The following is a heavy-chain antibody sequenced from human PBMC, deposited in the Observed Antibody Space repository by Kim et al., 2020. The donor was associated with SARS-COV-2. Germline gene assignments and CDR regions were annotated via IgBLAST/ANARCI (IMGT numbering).Heavy chain of an antibody. D-gene: IGHD2-8*01. CDR3: ARDTNWNNYDS. CDR2: ITSDGSGT. Sequence: GGSLRLSCAASGFTFSGPWMHWVRQAPGKGLVWVSRITSDGSGTEYADSVTGRFTISRDNAKNTVYLQMNSLRAEDTAVYYCARDTNWNNYDSWGQGTLVTVSS. J-gene: IGHJ4*02. V-gene: IGHV3-74*03. CDR1: GFTFSGPW.